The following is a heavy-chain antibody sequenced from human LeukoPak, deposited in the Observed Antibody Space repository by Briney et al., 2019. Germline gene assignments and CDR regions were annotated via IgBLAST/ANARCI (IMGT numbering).Heavy chain of an antibody. J-gene: IGHJ4*02. D-gene: IGHD6-19*01. CDR2: IYYSGST. Sequence: PSETLSLTCTVSGGSINNYYWSWMRQPPGKGLEWIGYIYYSGSTNYNPSLKSRVTISVDTSKSQFSLKLSSVTAADTAIYYCARVTYSSGWSDYWGQGTLVTVSS. CDR1: GGSINNYY. CDR3: ARVTYSSGWSDY. V-gene: IGHV4-59*01.